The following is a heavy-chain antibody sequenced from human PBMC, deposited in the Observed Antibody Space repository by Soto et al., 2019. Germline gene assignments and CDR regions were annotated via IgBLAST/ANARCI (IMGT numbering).Heavy chain of an antibody. CDR2: IYPSDSTA. Sequence: GASLKISCQGSGYSFTNYWIAWMRQMPGEGLEYMGIIYPSDSTARYSPSFQGQVTFSVDKSISTAYLQWNSLKASDTAMYYCARHGFYGDYSPNYFDPWGQGTLVTVSS. V-gene: IGHV5-51*01. J-gene: IGHJ5*02. CDR1: GYSFTNYW. D-gene: IGHD4-17*01. CDR3: ARHGFYGDYSPNYFDP.